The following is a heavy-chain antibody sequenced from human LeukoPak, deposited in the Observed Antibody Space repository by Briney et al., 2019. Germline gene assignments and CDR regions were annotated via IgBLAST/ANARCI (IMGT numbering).Heavy chain of an antibody. CDR1: GGSISSYS. J-gene: IGHJ4*02. V-gene: IGHV4-59*01. CDR3: ARVRRITGTTDFDY. Sequence: SETLSLTCSVSGGSISSYSWSWIRQPPGKGLEWIGYTNYSGSTNYNPSLKSRVTISVDTSKNQFSVKLSSVTAADTAVYYCARVRRITGTTDFDYWGQGTLVTVSS. D-gene: IGHD1-20*01. CDR2: TNYSGST.